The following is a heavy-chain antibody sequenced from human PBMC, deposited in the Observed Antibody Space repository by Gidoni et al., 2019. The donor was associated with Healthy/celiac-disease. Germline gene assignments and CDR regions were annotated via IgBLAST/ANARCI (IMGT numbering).Heavy chain of an antibody. Sequence: EVQLVESGGGLIQPGGSLRLSCAASGFTVSSNYMSWVRQAPGKGLEWVSVIYSGGSTYYADSVKGRFTIFRDNSKNTLYLQMNSLRAEDTAVYYCARDQLRRSSSHDYWGQGTLVTVSS. J-gene: IGHJ4*02. V-gene: IGHV3-53*01. D-gene: IGHD6-13*01. CDR1: GFTVSSNY. CDR3: ARDQLRRSSSHDY. CDR2: IYSGGST.